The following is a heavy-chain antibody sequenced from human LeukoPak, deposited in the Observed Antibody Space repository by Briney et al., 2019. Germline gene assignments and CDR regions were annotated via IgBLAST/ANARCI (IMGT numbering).Heavy chain of an antibody. Sequence: ASVKVSRKASGYTFTSYGISWVRQAPGQGLEWMGWISAYNGNTNYAQKLQGRVTMTTDTSTSTAYMELRSLRSDDTAVYYCARDSCSSTSCYYYYMDVWGKGTTVTVSS. J-gene: IGHJ6*03. CDR2: ISAYNGNT. CDR3: ARDSCSSTSCYYYYMDV. V-gene: IGHV1-18*01. D-gene: IGHD2-2*01. CDR1: GYTFTSYG.